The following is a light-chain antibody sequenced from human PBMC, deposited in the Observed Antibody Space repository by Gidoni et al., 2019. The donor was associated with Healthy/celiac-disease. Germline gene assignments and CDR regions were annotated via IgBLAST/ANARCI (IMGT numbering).Light chain of an antibody. J-gene: IGKJ1*01. CDR1: QSVSSSY. CDR3: QQYGSSLWT. V-gene: IGKV3-20*01. Sequence: IVLKQSPGTLSLSPGERATVSCRASQSVSSSYLAWYQQKPGQAPRRLIYGASSRATGLPDRFSGSGSGTDFTLTISRLEPEDFAVYYCQQYGSSLWTFGQXTKVEIK. CDR2: GAS.